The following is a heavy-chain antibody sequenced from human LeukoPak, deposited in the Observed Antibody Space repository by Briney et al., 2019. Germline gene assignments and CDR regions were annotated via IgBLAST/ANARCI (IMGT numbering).Heavy chain of an antibody. CDR2: ICGSDGSR. CDR1: GFTFSTCA. J-gene: IGHJ4*02. D-gene: IGHD2-2*01. CDR3: AKGGSPSCYSSSGY. V-gene: IGHV3-23*01. Sequence: GGSLRLSCALSGFTFSTCAICWVRPPLGRGRGWVSSICGSDGSRYYADSVKGRFTISRENSKNTLYLQMNSLRGEDTAVYYCAKGGSPSCYSSSGYWGQGTLVTVSS.